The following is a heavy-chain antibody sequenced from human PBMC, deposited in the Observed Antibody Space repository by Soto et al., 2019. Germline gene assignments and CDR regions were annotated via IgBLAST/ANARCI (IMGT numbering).Heavy chain of an antibody. CDR1: GYTFTSYA. D-gene: IGHD6-6*01. CDR2: INAGNGNT. CDR3: AGDQEHSSSSGGFDP. J-gene: IGHJ5*02. Sequence: QVQLVQSGAEVKKPGASVKVSCKASGYTFTSYAMHWVRQAPGQRLEWMGWINAGNGNTKYSQKFQGRVTITRDTSASTAYMELSSLRSEDTAVYYCAGDQEHSSSSGGFDPWGQGTLVTVSS. V-gene: IGHV1-3*01.